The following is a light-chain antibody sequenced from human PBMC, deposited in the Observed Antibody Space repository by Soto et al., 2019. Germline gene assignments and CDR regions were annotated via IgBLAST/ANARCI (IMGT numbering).Light chain of an antibody. CDR3: QQYNSYPWT. CDR2: DAS. CDR1: QSISSW. J-gene: IGKJ1*01. V-gene: IGKV1-5*01. Sequence: DIQMTQSPSTLSASVGDRVTITCRASQSISSWLAWYQQKPGKATKLLIYDASSVESGVPSRFSGSGSGTEFTLTISSLQPDDFATYYCQQYNSYPWTFGQVTKVELK.